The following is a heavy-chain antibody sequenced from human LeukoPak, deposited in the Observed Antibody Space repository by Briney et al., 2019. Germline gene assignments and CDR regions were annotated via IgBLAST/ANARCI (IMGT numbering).Heavy chain of an antibody. CDR1: GFTFTTYR. D-gene: IGHD6-19*01. J-gene: IGHJ6*02. Sequence: GGSLRLSCAASGFTFTTYRMEWVRQAPGKGLEWVSSISSSSSYTYYADSVKGRFTISRDNAKNSLYLQMNSLRAEDTAVYYCAREPYSSARGHYYGMDVWGQGTTVTVSS. V-gene: IGHV3-21*01. CDR2: ISSSSSYT. CDR3: AREPYSSARGHYYGMDV.